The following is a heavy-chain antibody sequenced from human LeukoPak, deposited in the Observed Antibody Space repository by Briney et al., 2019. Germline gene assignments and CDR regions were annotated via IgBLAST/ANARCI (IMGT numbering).Heavy chain of an antibody. CDR1: GGSISSYY. D-gene: IGHD5-18*01. CDR2: IYYSGST. Sequence: SETLSLTCTVSGGSISSYYWSSIRQPPGKGLEWIGYIYYSGSTNYNPSLKSRVTISVDTSKNQFSLKLSSVTAADTALYYCARGYSYGPMDYWGQGTLVTVSS. J-gene: IGHJ4*02. CDR3: ARGYSYGPMDY. V-gene: IGHV4-59*01.